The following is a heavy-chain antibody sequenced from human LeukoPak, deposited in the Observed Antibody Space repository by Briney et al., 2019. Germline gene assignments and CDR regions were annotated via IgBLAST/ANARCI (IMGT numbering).Heavy chain of an antibody. V-gene: IGHV4-39*02. CDR1: GDXISSSSYF. D-gene: IGHD2-2*01. Sequence: SETLSLTCTVSGDXISSSSYFWGWIRQPPGKRLEWIGSIYYTGSTYYNPSLKSRVTMSVDTSKNQFSLKVSSVTAADTAVYYCAREEKNIVVVPTAIKKDYWGQGTLVTVSS. J-gene: IGHJ4*02. CDR2: IYYTGST. CDR3: AREEKNIVVVPTAIKKDY.